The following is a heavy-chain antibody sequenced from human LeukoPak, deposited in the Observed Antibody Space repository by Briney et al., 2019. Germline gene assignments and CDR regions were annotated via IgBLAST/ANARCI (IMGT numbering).Heavy chain of an antibody. J-gene: IGHJ4*02. Sequence: ASVKVSCKASGYTFTSYGISWVRQAPGQGLEWVGWISAYNGNTNYAQKLQGRVTMTTDTSTSTAYMELRSLRSDDTAVYYCARERLSYYDSSGHYDYWGQGTLVTVSS. D-gene: IGHD3-22*01. CDR3: ARERLSYYDSSGHYDY. V-gene: IGHV1-18*01. CDR1: GYTFTSYG. CDR2: ISAYNGNT.